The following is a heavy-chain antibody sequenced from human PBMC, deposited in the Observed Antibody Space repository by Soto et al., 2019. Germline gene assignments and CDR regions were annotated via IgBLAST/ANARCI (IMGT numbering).Heavy chain of an antibody. Sequence: SVKVSCKASGFTFSSSAVHWVRQARGHRLEWMGWIVVCNSNTNYARELQGRVTMTTDTSTSTAYMELRSLRSDDTAVYYCARGVGSGSYYNQYNWFDPWGQGTLVTVSS. CDR3: ARGVGSGSYYNQYNWFDP. CDR1: GFTFSSSA. D-gene: IGHD3-10*01. CDR2: IVVCNSNT. V-gene: IGHV1-58*01. J-gene: IGHJ5*02.